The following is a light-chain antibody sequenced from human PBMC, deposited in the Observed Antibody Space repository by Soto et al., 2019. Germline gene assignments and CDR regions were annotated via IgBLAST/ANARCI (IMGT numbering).Light chain of an antibody. CDR2: DAS. CDR1: QDISNH. Sequence: DIQMTQSPSSLSASLGDRVSITCQASQDISNHLNWYHQKPGKAPKLLIYDASNLQTGVPSSFSGSGFGTDFTFTISNLQAEDVGTYYCQQYENLPITFGQGTRLETK. J-gene: IGKJ5*01. V-gene: IGKV1-33*01. CDR3: QQYENLPIT.